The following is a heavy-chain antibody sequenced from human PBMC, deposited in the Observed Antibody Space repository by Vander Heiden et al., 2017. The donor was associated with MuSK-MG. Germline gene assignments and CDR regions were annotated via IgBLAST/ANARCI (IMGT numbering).Heavy chain of an antibody. CDR3: ARHGYGDYGDY. CDR2: ISYSGST. V-gene: IGHV4-59*08. Sequence: QVQLQESGPGLVKPSETLSLTCTVSGGSISSYYWSWIRQPPGKGLEWIGYISYSGSTNYNPSLKSRVTISVDTSKNQFSLKLSSVTAADTAVYYCARHGYGDYGDYWGQGTLGPVSS. J-gene: IGHJ4*02. D-gene: IGHD4-17*01. CDR1: GGSISSYY.